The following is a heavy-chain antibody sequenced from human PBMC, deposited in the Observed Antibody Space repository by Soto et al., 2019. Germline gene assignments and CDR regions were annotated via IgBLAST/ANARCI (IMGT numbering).Heavy chain of an antibody. CDR3: ARSGMGVRGVIIRRLYYYYGMDV. J-gene: IGHJ6*02. Sequence: QVQLQESGPGLVKPSQTLSLTCTVSGGSISSGGYYWSWIRQHPGKGLEWIGYIYYSGSTYYNPSLKSRVTISVDTSKNQFSLKLSSVTAADTAVYYCARSGMGVRGVIIRRLYYYYGMDVWGQGTTVTVSS. V-gene: IGHV4-31*03. CDR2: IYYSGST. D-gene: IGHD3-10*01. CDR1: GGSISSGGYY.